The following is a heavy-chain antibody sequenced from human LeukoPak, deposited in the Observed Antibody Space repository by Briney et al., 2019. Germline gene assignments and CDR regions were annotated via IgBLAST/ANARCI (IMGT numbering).Heavy chain of an antibody. CDR2: INHSGST. Sequence: PGGSLRLSCAASGFTFSNYAMSWIRQPPGKGLEWIGEINHSGSTNYNPSLKSRVTISVDTSKNQFSLKLSSVTAADTAVYYCARGPGIIWGQGTLVTVSS. J-gene: IGHJ4*02. V-gene: IGHV4-34*01. CDR1: GFTFSNYA. CDR3: ARGPGII. D-gene: IGHD3-10*01.